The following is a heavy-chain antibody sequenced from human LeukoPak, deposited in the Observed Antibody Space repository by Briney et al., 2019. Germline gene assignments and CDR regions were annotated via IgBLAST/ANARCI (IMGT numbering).Heavy chain of an antibody. D-gene: IGHD3-10*01. V-gene: IGHV3-23*01. J-gene: IGHJ4*02. Sequence: PGGSLRLSCAASGFTFSSYAMSWVRQAPVKGLEWVSAISGSGGSTYYADSVKGRFTISRDNSKNTLYLQMNSLRAEDTAVYYCAKDLWFGELLEYYFDYWGQGTLVTVSS. CDR2: ISGSGGST. CDR1: GFTFSSYA. CDR3: AKDLWFGELLEYYFDY.